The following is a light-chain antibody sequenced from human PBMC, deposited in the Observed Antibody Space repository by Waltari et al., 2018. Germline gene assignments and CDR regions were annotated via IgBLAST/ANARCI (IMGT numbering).Light chain of an antibody. J-gene: IGLJ1*01. V-gene: IGLV2-23*02. CDR1: SSDVGSYKF. CDR3: CSYAGSTTFPYV. CDR2: EVS. Sequence: QSALTQPASVSGSPGQSITISCTGTSSDVGSYKFVSWYQHHPGKAPKLMIYEVSKWPSGVSNRFSGSKSGNTASLTISGLQAEDEADYYCCSYAGSTTFPYVFGTGTKVTVL.